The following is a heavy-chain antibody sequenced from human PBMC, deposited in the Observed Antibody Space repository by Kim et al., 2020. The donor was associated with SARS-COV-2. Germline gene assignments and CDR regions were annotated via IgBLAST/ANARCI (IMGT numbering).Heavy chain of an antibody. CDR1: GGSISSGGYY. D-gene: IGHD3-9*01. V-gene: IGHV4-31*03. CDR2: IYYSGST. J-gene: IGHJ3*02. Sequence: SETLSLTCTVSGGSISSGGYYWSWIRQHPGKGLEWIGYIYYSGSTYYNPSLKSRVTISVDTSKNQFSLKLSPVTAADTAVYYCASNYDILTGPSPPAFDIWGQGTMVTVSS. CDR3: ASNYDILTGPSPPAFDI.